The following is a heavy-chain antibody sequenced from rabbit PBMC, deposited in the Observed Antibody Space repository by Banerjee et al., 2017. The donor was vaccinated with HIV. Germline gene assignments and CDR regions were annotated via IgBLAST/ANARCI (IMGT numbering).Heavy chain of an antibody. V-gene: IGHV1S47*01. CDR2: IYAAKGST. D-gene: IGHD4-1*01. J-gene: IGHJ3*01. Sequence: QEQLVESGGGLVKPGASLTLTCKASGFSFSNKAVMCWVRQAPGKGLEWIGIIYAAKGSTDYASWVNGRVTISSDNAQSTVDMKMTSLTAADTATYFCARAIVPWLGLTRLDLWGPGTLVTVS. CDR3: ARAIVPWLGLTRLDL. CDR1: GFSFSNKA.